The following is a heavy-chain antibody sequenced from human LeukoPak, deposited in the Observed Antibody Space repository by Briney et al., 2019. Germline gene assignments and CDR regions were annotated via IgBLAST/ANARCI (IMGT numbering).Heavy chain of an antibody. D-gene: IGHD3-16*02. V-gene: IGHV3-23*01. Sequence: GGSLRLSCAASGFTLSNYAMSWVRQAPGKGLQWVSAISGSGGRTYYADSVKGRFTISRDNSKNTLYLQMNSLRVEDTAVYYCALNGREIPSGVFDIWGQGTVVTVSS. CDR2: ISGSGGRT. CDR1: GFTLSNYA. CDR3: ALNGREIPSGVFDI. J-gene: IGHJ3*02.